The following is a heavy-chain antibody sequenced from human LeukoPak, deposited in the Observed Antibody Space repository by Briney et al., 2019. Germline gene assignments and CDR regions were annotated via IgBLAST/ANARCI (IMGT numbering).Heavy chain of an antibody. V-gene: IGHV3-33*01. J-gene: IGHJ6*03. CDR1: GSTFSSYG. CDR2: IWYDGSNK. CDR3: AREYCSSTSCYYQGTYMDV. Sequence: GGSLRLSCAAPGSTFSSYGMHWVRQAPGKGLEWVAVIWYDGSNKYYADSVKGRFTISRDNSKNTLYLQMNSLRAEDTAVYYCAREYCSSTSCYYQGTYMDVWGKGTTVTVSS. D-gene: IGHD2-2*01.